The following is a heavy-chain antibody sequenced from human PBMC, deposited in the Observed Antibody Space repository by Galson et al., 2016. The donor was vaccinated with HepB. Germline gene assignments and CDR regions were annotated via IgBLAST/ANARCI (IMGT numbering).Heavy chain of an antibody. CDR1: GGTFTSYG. Sequence: SVKVSCKASGGTFTSYGIGWLRQAPGQGLEWMGGIIPIFGTTNLAQKFQGRVTITADESTSSAYMEVSSLRSEDTAVYYCARESLGLGYCSGGSCHWYFGLWGRGALVTVSS. J-gene: IGHJ2*01. V-gene: IGHV1-69*13. CDR3: ARESLGLGYCSGGSCHWYFGL. CDR2: IIPIFGTT. D-gene: IGHD2-15*01.